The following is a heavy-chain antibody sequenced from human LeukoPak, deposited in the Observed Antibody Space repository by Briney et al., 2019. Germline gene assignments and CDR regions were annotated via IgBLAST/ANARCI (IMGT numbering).Heavy chain of an antibody. CDR3: ARISYRSGWYLGDI. J-gene: IGHJ3*02. V-gene: IGHV4-34*01. CDR1: GGSLSGYY. Sequence: SETLSLTCGVYGGSLSGYYWSWIRQPPGKGLEWIGEINYSGSTNYNPSLKSRVTISVDTSKNEFSLKLSSVTAADTAVYCCARISYRSGWYLGDIWGQGTMVTVSS. D-gene: IGHD6-13*01. CDR2: INYSGST.